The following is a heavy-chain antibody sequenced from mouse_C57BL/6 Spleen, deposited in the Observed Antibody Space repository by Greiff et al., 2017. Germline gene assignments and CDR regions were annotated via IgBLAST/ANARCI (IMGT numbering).Heavy chain of an antibody. J-gene: IGHJ4*01. Sequence: VQLQQSGAELARPGASVKLSCKASGYTFTSYGISWVKQRTGQGLEWIGEIYPRSGNTYYNEKFKGKATLTADKSSSTAYMELRSLTSEDSAVYFCATAIYDDYDEDYAMDYWGQGTSVTVSS. D-gene: IGHD2-4*01. V-gene: IGHV1-81*01. CDR1: GYTFTSYG. CDR2: IYPRSGNT. CDR3: ATAIYDDYDEDYAMDY.